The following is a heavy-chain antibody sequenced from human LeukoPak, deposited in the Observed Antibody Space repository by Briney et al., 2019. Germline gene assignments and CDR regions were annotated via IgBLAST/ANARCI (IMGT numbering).Heavy chain of an antibody. CDR2: ISSSSSTI. J-gene: IGHJ4*02. CDR1: GFTFSIYS. CDR3: TRGGTVGGVTVY. V-gene: IGHV3-48*02. Sequence: GGSLRLSCAPSGFTFSIYSMNWVRQAPGKGLEWVSYISSSSSTIYYADSVKGRFTISRDNAKNSLYLQMNSLRDEDTAVYYCTRGGTVGGVTVYWGQGTLVTVSS. D-gene: IGHD3-16*01.